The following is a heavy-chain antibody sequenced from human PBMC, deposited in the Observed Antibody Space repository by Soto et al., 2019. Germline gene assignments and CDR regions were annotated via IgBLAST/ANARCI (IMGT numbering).Heavy chain of an antibody. J-gene: IGHJ6*02. CDR3: ASGRAMDV. V-gene: IGHV3-30-3*01. Sequence: QVQLVESGGGVVQPGRSLRLSCAASGFTFSIYPMHWVRQAPGKGLEWVAVISYDGSDRYYADSVKGRFTISRDNSKNTLSLQMNSLRPEDTAVYYCASGRAMDVWGQGTMVTVSS. CDR2: ISYDGSDR. CDR1: GFTFSIYP.